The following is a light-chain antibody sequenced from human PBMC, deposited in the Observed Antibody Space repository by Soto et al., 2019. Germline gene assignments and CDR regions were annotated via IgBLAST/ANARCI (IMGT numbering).Light chain of an antibody. J-gene: IGLJ1*01. V-gene: IGLV1-40*01. CDR2: GSG. Sequence: QSVLTQPPSVSGAPGQRVTISCAGSSSNIGASYDVHWYQQLPGTAPKVVIYGSGNRPSGVPDRFSGSKSGTSASLAIAGLQAEDEADYYCATWDDSRNGYVFGPGTKVTVL. CDR1: SSNIGASYD. CDR3: ATWDDSRNGYV.